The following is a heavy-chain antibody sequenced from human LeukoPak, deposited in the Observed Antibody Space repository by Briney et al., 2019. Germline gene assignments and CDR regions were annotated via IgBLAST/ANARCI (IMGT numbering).Heavy chain of an antibody. V-gene: IGHV4-61*01. CDR1: GGSVSSGSYY. D-gene: IGHD2-2*01. J-gene: IGHJ3*02. CDR3: SSTRPDYDAFDI. CDR2: IYYSGST. Sequence: PSETLSLTCTVSGGSVSSGSYYWSWIRQPPGKGLEWIGYIYYSGSTNYNPSLKSRVTISVDTSKNQFSLKLSSVTAADTAVYYCSSTRPDYDAFDIWGQGTMVTVS.